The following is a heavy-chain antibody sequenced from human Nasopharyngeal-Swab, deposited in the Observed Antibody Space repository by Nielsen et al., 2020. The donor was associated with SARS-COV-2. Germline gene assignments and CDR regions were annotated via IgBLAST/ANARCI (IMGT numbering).Heavy chain of an antibody. Sequence: ASVKVSCKASGYTFTSYDINWVRQATGQGLEWMGWMNPNSGNTGYAQKFQGRVTMTRNTSISTAYMELSSLRSEDTAVYYCARSYGDYEDNWFGPWGQGTLVTVSS. J-gene: IGHJ5*02. CDR1: GYTFTSYD. CDR2: MNPNSGNT. D-gene: IGHD4-17*01. CDR3: ARSYGDYEDNWFGP. V-gene: IGHV1-8*01.